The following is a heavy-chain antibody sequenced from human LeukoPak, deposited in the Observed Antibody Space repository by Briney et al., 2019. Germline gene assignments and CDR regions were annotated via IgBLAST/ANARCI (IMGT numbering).Heavy chain of an antibody. D-gene: IGHD4-23*01. CDR3: ARETAYVGLDY. J-gene: IGHJ4*02. CDR2: INPSGGST. V-gene: IGHV1-46*01. Sequence: ASVKVSCKASAYTFTNYYMHWVRQAPGQGLEWMGIINPSGGSTTYAQKFQDRVTMTRDTATSTVYMEVSSLRSEDTALYYCARETAYVGLDYWGQGTLVTVSS. CDR1: AYTFTNYY.